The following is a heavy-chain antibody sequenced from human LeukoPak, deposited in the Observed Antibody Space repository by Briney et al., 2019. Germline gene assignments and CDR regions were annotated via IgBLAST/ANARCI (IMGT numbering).Heavy chain of an antibody. Sequence: RSDTLSLTCTVSGGSLGRGGYYWSWIRQHPGKGLEWIGHIYYSGSTYYNQSLKSRVTISVDTSKNQFSLKLSSVTATGTAVYYCARVYYDSSGYPFDYWGQGTLVTVSS. CDR2: IYYSGST. CDR1: GGSLGRGGYY. V-gene: IGHV4-31*03. J-gene: IGHJ4*02. D-gene: IGHD3-22*01. CDR3: ARVYYDSSGYPFDY.